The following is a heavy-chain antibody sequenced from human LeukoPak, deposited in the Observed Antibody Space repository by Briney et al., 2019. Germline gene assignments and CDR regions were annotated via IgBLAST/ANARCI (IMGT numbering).Heavy chain of an antibody. D-gene: IGHD2/OR15-2a*01. Sequence: PGGSPRLAWAASGFTFSSYGMHWARQAPGKGLEWAAVIWYDGSNKYYADSVKGRFTISRDNSKNTLYLQMNSLRAEDTAVYYCARGVNILTDAFDIWGQGTMVTVSS. CDR3: ARGVNILTDAFDI. CDR1: GFTFSSYG. V-gene: IGHV3-33*01. J-gene: IGHJ3*02. CDR2: IWYDGSNK.